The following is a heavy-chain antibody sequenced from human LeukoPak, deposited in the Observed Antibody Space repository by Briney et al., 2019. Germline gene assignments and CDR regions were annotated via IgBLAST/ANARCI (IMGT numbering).Heavy chain of an antibody. CDR2: ISGSGGTT. D-gene: IGHD3-22*01. CDR3: AKGGLDYYETGDLSGTWNFGMDV. J-gene: IGHJ6*02. Sequence: GGSLRLSCAGSGFTSSSYAMAWVRQAPGKGLEWVSAISGSGGTTYYADSVRGRFTISRDNSKNTLYLQLNSLRAEDTALYYCAKGGLDYYETGDLSGTWNFGMDVWGQGTTVTVSS. CDR1: GFTSSSYA. V-gene: IGHV3-23*01.